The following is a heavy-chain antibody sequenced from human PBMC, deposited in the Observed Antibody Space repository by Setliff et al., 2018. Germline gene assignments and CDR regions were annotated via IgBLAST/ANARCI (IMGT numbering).Heavy chain of an antibody. CDR2: ISSGSLII. CDR3: AKGGTHESDY. J-gene: IGHJ4*02. Sequence: GGSLRLSCVASGFNFRSYAMHWVRQAPGKGPEWVSYISSGSLIIYYADSVKGRFTISRDNAKNSLYLQMNSLRVEDTAVYYCAKGGTHESDYWGQGTLVTVSS. V-gene: IGHV3-48*03. CDR1: GFNFRSYA. D-gene: IGHD3-16*01.